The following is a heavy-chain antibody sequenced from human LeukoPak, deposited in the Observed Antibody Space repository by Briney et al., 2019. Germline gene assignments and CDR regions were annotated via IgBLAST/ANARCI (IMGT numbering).Heavy chain of an antibody. Sequence: PGGFLRLSCAASGFTFSNYAMNWARQAPGKWLECVSSLGGGGGSTNYAGSVMGGFTISRDSSRNTLYRHISSMRVADAAIYYCAKGAPPGYQVLSFGYFDDWGQGTLVTVSS. CDR3: AKGAPPGYQVLSFGYFDD. J-gene: IGHJ4*02. CDR1: GFTFSNYA. V-gene: IGHV3-23*01. CDR2: LGGGGGST. D-gene: IGHD2-2*01.